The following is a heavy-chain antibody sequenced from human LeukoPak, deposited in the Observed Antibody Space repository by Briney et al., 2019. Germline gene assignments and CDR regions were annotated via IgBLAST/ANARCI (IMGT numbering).Heavy chain of an antibody. CDR3: AKLLGYCTTTSCPGHFDY. V-gene: IGHV3-23*01. D-gene: IGHD2-2*01. CDR1: GFTLSSYA. Sequence: GLSLRLSCAASGFTLSSYAMSWVRQAPGKGLEWVSLIMVSGSRTYHADSVKGRFTISRDNSKNTLYLQMNSLRADDTAVYYCAKLLGYCTTTSCPGHFDYWGQGTLVTVPS. J-gene: IGHJ4*02. CDR2: IMVSGSRT.